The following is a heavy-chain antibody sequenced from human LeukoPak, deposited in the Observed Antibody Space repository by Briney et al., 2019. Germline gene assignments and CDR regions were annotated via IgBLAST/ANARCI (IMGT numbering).Heavy chain of an antibody. CDR1: GGSISSGDYY. J-gene: IGHJ3*02. V-gene: IGHV4-30-4*01. CDR2: IYYSGST. CDR3: ARPMVRGVVSAFDI. Sequence: SQTLSLTCTVSGGSISSGDYYWSWIRQPPGKGLEWIGYIYYSGSTYYNPSLKSRVTISVDTSKNQFSLKLSSVTAADTAVYYCARPMVRGVVSAFDIWGQGTMVTVSS. D-gene: IGHD3-10*01.